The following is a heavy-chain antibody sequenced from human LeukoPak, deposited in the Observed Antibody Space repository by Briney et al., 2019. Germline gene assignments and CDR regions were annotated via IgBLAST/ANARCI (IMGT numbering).Heavy chain of an antibody. V-gene: IGHV4-39*01. CDR3: ARHQYYYGSGSYYPGARDWFDP. CDR2: ISYSGSS. D-gene: IGHD3-10*01. CDR1: GGSISSSSYN. Sequence: SETLSLTCTVSGGSISSSSYNWGWIPQPPGKGMEWIGTISYSGSSFFNPSLKSRVTISVDTSKNQFSLRLSSVTAADTALYFCARHQYYYGSGSYYPGARDWFDPWGQGTLVTVSS. J-gene: IGHJ5*02.